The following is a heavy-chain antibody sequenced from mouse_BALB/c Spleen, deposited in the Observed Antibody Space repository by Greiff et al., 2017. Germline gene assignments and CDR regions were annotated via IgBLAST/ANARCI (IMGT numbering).Heavy chain of an antibody. V-gene: IGHV5-6*01. J-gene: IGHJ1*01. D-gene: IGHD2-4*01. CDR2: ISSGGSYT. CDR3: ARSGYDYGDWYFDV. Sequence: EVHLVESGGDLVKPGGSLKLSCAASGFTFSSYGMSWVRQTPDKRLEWVATISSGGSYTYYPDSVKGRFTISRDNAKNTLYLQMSSLKSEDTAMYYCARSGYDYGDWYFDVWGAGTTVTVSS. CDR1: GFTFSSYG.